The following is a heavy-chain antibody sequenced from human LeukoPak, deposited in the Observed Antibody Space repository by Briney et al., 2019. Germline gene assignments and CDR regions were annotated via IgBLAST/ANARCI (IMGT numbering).Heavy chain of an antibody. V-gene: IGHV4-34*01. Sequence: SETLSLTCAVYGGSFSGYYWSWIRQPPGKGLEWIGEINHSGSTNYNPSLKSRVTISVDTSKNQFSLKLSSVTAADTAVYYCAREDGGSTNYFDYWGQGTLVTVSS. J-gene: IGHJ4*02. D-gene: IGHD3-16*01. CDR2: INHSGST. CDR1: GGSFSGYY. CDR3: AREDGGSTNYFDY.